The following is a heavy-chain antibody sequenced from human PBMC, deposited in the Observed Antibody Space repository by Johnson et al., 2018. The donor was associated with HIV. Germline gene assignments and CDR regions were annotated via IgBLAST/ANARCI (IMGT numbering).Heavy chain of an antibody. Sequence: QVQLVESGGGVVQPGRSLRLSCAASGFTFSSYATHWVRQAPGKGLEWVAVISYDGSNKYYADSVKGRFTISRDNSNNTLSLQMNSLRPEDTAVYYCARDPYRDALDIWGQGTMVNVSS. CDR2: ISYDGSNK. J-gene: IGHJ3*02. D-gene: IGHD1-26*01. CDR3: ARDPYRDALDI. CDR1: GFTFSSYA. V-gene: IGHV3-30*14.